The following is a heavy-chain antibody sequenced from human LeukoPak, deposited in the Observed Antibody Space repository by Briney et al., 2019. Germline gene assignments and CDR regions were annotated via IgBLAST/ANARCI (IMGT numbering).Heavy chain of an antibody. CDR2: IYTSGST. CDR3: ARMRPSSMYSSSWYDY. CDR1: GGSISSGSYY. V-gene: IGHV4-61*02. J-gene: IGHJ4*02. Sequence: PSETLSLTCTVSGGSISSGSYYWSWIRQPAGKGLEWIGRIYTSGSTNYNPSLKSRVTISVDTSKNQFSLKLSSVTAADTAVYYCARMRPSSMYSSSWYDYWGQGTLVTVSS. D-gene: IGHD6-13*01.